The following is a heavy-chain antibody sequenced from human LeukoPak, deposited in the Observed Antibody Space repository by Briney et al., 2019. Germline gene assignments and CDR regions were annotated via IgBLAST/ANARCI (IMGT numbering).Heavy chain of an antibody. CDR2: ISWNSGSV. Sequence: GGSLRLSCAASGFTFDDYAMHWVRQAPGKGLEWVSGISWNSGSVGYADSVKGRFTISRDNAKNSLYLQMNSLRAEDTALYYCAKEGGAYGSGSYYYFDYWGQGTLVTVSS. CDR1: GFTFDDYA. V-gene: IGHV3-9*01. J-gene: IGHJ4*02. D-gene: IGHD3-10*01. CDR3: AKEGGAYGSGSYYYFDY.